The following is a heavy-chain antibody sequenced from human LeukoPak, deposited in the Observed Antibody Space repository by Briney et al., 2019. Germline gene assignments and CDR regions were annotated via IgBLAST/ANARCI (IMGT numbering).Heavy chain of an antibody. J-gene: IGHJ6*02. CDR2: ISWNSGSI. D-gene: IGHD6-13*01. CDR1: GFTFDDYA. CDR3: AKSFLYSSSWPPGDGMDV. Sequence: PGRSLRLSCAASGFTFDDYAMHWVRQAPGKGLEWVSGISWNSGSIGYADSVKGRFTISRDNAKNSLYLQMNSLRAEDTALYYCAKSFLYSSSWPPGDGMDVWGQGTTVTVSS. V-gene: IGHV3-9*01.